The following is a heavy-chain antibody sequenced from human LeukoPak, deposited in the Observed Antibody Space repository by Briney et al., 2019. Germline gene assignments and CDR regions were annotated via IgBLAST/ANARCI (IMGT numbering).Heavy chain of an antibody. D-gene: IGHD6-6*01. J-gene: IGHJ3*02. CDR3: ASAPEAAWQLVTDAFDI. V-gene: IGHV3-48*02. Sequence: PGGSLRLSCAASGFTFSSYSMNWVRQAPGKGLEWVSYISSSSSTIYYADSVKGRFTISRDNAKNSLYLQMNSLRDEDTAVYYCASAPEAAWQLVTDAFDIWGQGTMVTVSS. CDR2: ISSSSSTI. CDR1: GFTFSSYS.